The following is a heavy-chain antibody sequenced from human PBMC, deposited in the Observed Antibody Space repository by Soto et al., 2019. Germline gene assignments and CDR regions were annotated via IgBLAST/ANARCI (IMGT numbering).Heavy chain of an antibody. CDR3: AKDRRDGDFMHILVVDF. D-gene: IGHD2-15*01. J-gene: IGHJ4*02. CDR2: MSYDESKK. V-gene: IGHV3-30*18. Sequence: QVRLVESGGGVVQPGGSLRLSCATSGFRLSSYAMHWVRQAPGKGLEWVALMSYDESKKYYADSVKGRFTISRDTSKNEVVLEMNNLRVEDTAVYYCAKDRRDGDFMHILVVDFWGQGALVTVSS. CDR1: GFRLSSYA.